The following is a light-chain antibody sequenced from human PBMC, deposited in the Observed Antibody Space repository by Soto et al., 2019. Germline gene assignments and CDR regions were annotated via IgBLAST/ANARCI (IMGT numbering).Light chain of an antibody. Sequence: SYVLTQPPSVSVAPGKTARITCGGNHIGSKSVHWYPQRPGQAPVLVIYYASDRPSGIPERFSGSNSGNTATLTISRVEAGDEADYYCQVWDTSSDPPWVFGGGTKLTVL. CDR2: YAS. CDR3: QVWDTSSDPPWV. V-gene: IGLV3-21*04. J-gene: IGLJ3*02. CDR1: HIGSKS.